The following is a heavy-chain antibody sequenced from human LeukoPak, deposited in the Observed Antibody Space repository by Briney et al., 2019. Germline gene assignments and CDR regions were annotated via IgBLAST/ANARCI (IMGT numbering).Heavy chain of an antibody. CDR2: INPNSGGT. CDR1: GYTFTGYY. J-gene: IGHJ3*02. V-gene: IGHV1-2*02. D-gene: IGHD1-20*01. CDR3: ARVTALGLDAFDI. Sequence: ASVKVSCKASGYTFTGYYVHWVRQAPGQGLEWMGWINPNSGGTNYAQKFQGRVTMTRDTSISTAYMELSRLRSDDTAVYYCARVTALGLDAFDIWGQGTMVTVSS.